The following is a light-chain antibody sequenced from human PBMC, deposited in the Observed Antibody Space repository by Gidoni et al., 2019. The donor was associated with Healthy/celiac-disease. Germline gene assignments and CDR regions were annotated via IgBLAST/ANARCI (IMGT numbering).Light chain of an antibody. Sequence: ELVLTQSPGTLSLSPGERATLSCRASQSVSSSYLAWYQQKPGQAPRLLIYGASSRATGIPDRFSGSGSGTDFTLTISRLEPEDFAVYYCQLGRTFGQGTKVEIK. V-gene: IGKV3-20*01. CDR2: GAS. CDR1: QSVSSSY. J-gene: IGKJ1*01. CDR3: QLGRT.